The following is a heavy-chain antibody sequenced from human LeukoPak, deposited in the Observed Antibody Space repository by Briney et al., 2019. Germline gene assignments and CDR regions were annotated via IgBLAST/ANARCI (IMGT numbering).Heavy chain of an antibody. D-gene: IGHD1-26*01. V-gene: IGHV4-59*01. CDR3: ARAEGGSYYGP. CDR1: GGSISSYY. Sequence: SETLSLTCTVSGGSISSYYWSWIRQPPGKGLEWIGYIYYSGSTNYNPSLKSRVTISVDTSKNQFSLKLSSVTAADTAVYYCARAEGGSYYGPWGQGTLVTVSS. CDR2: IYYSGST. J-gene: IGHJ5*02.